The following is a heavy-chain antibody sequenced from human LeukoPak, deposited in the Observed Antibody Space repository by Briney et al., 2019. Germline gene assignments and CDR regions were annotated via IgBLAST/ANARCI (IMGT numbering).Heavy chain of an antibody. CDR1: GFTVSSNY. V-gene: IGHV3-53*01. J-gene: IGHJ6*03. Sequence: GGSLRLSCAASGFTVSSNYMSWVRQTPGKGLEWVSLIYSGGNTYYADSVKGRFTISRDNSKNTLYLQMNSLRAEDTAVYYCASSSSGGVAVAIYYMDGWGKGTTVTVSS. CDR3: ASSSSGGVAVAIYYMDG. D-gene: IGHD6-19*01. CDR2: IYSGGNT.